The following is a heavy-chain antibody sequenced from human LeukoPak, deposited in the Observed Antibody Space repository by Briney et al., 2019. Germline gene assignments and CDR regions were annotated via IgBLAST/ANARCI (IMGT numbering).Heavy chain of an antibody. CDR2: ISGSGATI. D-gene: IGHD3-3*01. CDR1: GFTFSSYA. CDR3: AKDTGRPTDAITMEDNAFDI. Sequence: GGSLRLSCAASGFTFSSYAMSWVRQAPGKGLEWVSAISGSGATIYYADSVKGRFTISRDNSKNTLYLQMDSLRAEDTALYYCAKDTGRPTDAITMEDNAFDIWGQGTMVTVSS. J-gene: IGHJ3*02. V-gene: IGHV3-23*01.